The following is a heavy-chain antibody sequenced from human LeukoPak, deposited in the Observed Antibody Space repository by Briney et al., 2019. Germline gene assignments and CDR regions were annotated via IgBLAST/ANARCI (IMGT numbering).Heavy chain of an antibody. CDR2: VYYSGST. Sequence: SETLSLTCTVSGGSISGSSHYWGRIRQPPGQGLEWIGSVYYSGSTYYNASLKSRVTISVDTSKNQLSLKLTSVTAADTAVYYCATDRGVVAATGGYFDYWGQGTLVTVSS. CDR1: GGSISGSSHY. D-gene: IGHD2-15*01. J-gene: IGHJ4*02. CDR3: ATDRGVVAATGGYFDY. V-gene: IGHV4-39*07.